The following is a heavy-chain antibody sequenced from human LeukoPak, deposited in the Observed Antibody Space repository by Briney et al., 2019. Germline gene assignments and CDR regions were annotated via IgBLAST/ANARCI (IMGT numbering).Heavy chain of an antibody. V-gene: IGHV3-23*01. CDR1: GFTFSSYA. CDR3: AKDYYESSGYGFPNYFDY. Sequence: GGSLRLSCAASGFTFSSYAVSWVRQAPGKGLEWVSVISGSGDTTYYADSVKGRFTISRDNSKKTLFLLMNSLRAEDRAVYYCAKDYYESSGYGFPNYFDYWGQGTLVTVSS. J-gene: IGHJ4*02. D-gene: IGHD3-22*01. CDR2: ISGSGDTT.